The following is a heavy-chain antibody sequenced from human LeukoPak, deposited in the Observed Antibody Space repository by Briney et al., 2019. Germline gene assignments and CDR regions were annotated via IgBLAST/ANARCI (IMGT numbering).Heavy chain of an antibody. J-gene: IGHJ4*02. D-gene: IGHD2-15*01. Sequence: PSETLSHTCSVSGVSIRSYSWSWIRQPSGKGLEWIGRIQTSGSTNYNPSLRSRVTMSVDTSKNQFSLKLSSVTAADTAVYYCAREEEGDYSDYFDYWGQGTLVTVSS. CDR2: IQTSGST. V-gene: IGHV4-4*07. CDR3: AREEEGDYSDYFDY. CDR1: GVSIRSYS.